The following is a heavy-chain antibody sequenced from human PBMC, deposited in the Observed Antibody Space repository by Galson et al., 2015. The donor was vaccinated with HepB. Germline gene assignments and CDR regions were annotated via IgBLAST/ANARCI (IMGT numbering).Heavy chain of an antibody. V-gene: IGHV3-53*01. J-gene: IGHJ4*02. CDR2: IYSGGST. Sequence: VSSSYMTWVRQAPGKGLEWVSVIYSGGSTYYADSVKGRFTISRDNSKNTVYLQMNSLRAEDTAVYYCAWLRISSGWYGNFDYWGQGTLVTVSS. CDR3: AWLRISSGWYGNFDY. CDR1: VSSSY. D-gene: IGHD6-19*01.